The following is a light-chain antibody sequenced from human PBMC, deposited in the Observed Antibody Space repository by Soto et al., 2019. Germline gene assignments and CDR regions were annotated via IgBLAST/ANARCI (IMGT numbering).Light chain of an antibody. V-gene: IGLV1-51*02. CDR3: GTWDSSLSAGV. J-gene: IGLJ1*01. CDR2: ENN. CDR1: SSNIGNNY. Sequence: QSVLTQPPSVSAAPGQKVTISCSGSSSNIGNNYVSWYQQLPGTAPKLLIDENNKRPSGIPERFSGSKSGTSATLGITGLQTGDEADYYCGTWDSSLSAGVFGTGTKATVL.